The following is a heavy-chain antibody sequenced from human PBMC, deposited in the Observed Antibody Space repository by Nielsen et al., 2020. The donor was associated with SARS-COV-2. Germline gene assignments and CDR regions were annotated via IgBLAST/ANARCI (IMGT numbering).Heavy chain of an antibody. V-gene: IGHV4-59*08. CDR2: IYDSGNT. CDR3: AHQSYPDNDRYTDL. J-gene: IGHJ5*02. Sequence: SETLSLTCTVSGGAISSYYWTWIRQPPAKGLEWIAYIYDSGNTNYNPSLKSRVTISIDTSKNQFSLKLSSVTAADTAMYYCAHQSYPDNDRYTDLWGQGTLVTVSS. D-gene: IGHD5-12*01. CDR1: GGAISSYY.